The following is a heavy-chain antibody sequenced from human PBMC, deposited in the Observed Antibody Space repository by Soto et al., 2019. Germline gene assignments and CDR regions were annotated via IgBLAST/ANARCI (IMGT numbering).Heavy chain of an antibody. Sequence: SQTLSLTCAISGDSVSSNSVVWNWIRQSPSRGLEWLGRTYYRSKWFYEYAESVRSRIAINPDTSKNQFSLQLNSVTPEDTAVYYCARHKPNTSVWYYYRMDVWGHGTTVTVSS. J-gene: IGHJ6*02. V-gene: IGHV6-1*01. CDR3: ARHKPNTSVWYYYRMDV. D-gene: IGHD6-19*01. CDR2: TYYRSKWFY. CDR1: GDSVSSNSVV.